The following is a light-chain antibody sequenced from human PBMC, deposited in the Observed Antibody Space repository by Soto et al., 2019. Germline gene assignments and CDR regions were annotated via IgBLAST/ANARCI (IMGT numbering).Light chain of an antibody. CDR3: TSHTSSSPYV. J-gene: IGLJ1*01. CDR2: DVS. V-gene: IGLV2-14*01. Sequence: QSVLTQPASVSGSPGLSITIFCTGSSSDVGFYNYVSWYQQHPGKAPKLMIYDVSNRPSGVSNRFSGSKSGNTASLTIFGLQAEDEADYYCTSHTSSSPYVFGTGTKVTVL. CDR1: SSDVGFYNY.